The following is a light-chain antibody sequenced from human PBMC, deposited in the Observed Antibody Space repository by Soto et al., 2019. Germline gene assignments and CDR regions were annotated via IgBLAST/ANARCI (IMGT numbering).Light chain of an antibody. Sequence: EIVLTQSPGTLSLSPGERATLSCRASQSVSSNLAWYQQKPGQAPRLLIYGASTRATGIPDRFSGGGSGTDFTLTISSLEPEDFAVYYCQQRSNLPPTFGQGTRLENK. J-gene: IGKJ5*01. CDR1: QSVSSN. CDR2: GAS. V-gene: IGKV3-11*01. CDR3: QQRSNLPPT.